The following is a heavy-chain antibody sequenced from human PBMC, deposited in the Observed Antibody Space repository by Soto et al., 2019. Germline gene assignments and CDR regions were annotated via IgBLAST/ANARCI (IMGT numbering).Heavy chain of an antibody. J-gene: IGHJ4*02. V-gene: IGHV4-39*01. Sequence: QLQLQESGPGLVKPSETLSLTCTVSGGSITRNNHYWGWIRQSPGKGLEWIGNILHSGNTNYKPSLKSRVTMSVETSKNQFSLKMNSVTAADTAVYYCARLGSSGWYQGSYFDYWGQGTRVTVSS. CDR2: ILHSGNT. CDR1: GGSITRNNHY. D-gene: IGHD6-19*01. CDR3: ARLGSSGWYQGSYFDY.